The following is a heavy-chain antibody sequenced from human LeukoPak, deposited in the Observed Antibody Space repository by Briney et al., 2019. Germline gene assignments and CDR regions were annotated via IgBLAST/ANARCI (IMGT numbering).Heavy chain of an antibody. Sequence: SETLSLTCTVSGGSISSYYWSWIRQPPGKGLEWIGYIYYSGSTNYNPSLKSRVTISVDTSKNQFSLKLSSLTAAAPAVSYCATVSAEAYYYSYFMDVWGKGTTVTVSS. J-gene: IGHJ6*03. D-gene: IGHD5/OR15-5a*01. CDR3: ATVSAEAYYYSYFMDV. V-gene: IGHV4-59*01. CDR2: IYYSGST. CDR1: GGSISSYY.